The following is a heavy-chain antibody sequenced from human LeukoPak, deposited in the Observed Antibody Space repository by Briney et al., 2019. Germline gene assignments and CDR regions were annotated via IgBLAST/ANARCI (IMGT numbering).Heavy chain of an antibody. CDR2: IYRGDST. CDR1: GFTVSSDY. Sequence: GGSLRLSCAASGFTVSSDYMSWVRQAPGKGLEWVSTIYRGDSTYYADSVKGRFTISRGNSKNTLYLQLNSLRAEDTAVYYCARDPGLPNGMAVWGQGTTVTVSS. V-gene: IGHV3-66*01. CDR3: ARDPGLPNGMAV. J-gene: IGHJ6*02.